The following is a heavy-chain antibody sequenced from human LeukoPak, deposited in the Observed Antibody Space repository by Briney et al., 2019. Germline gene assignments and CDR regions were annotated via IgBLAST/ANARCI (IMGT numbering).Heavy chain of an antibody. CDR3: ARVVEARDGLDI. CDR1: GFSFRSFR. J-gene: IGHJ3*02. V-gene: IGHV3-7*02. Sequence: QPGGSLRLSCAASGFSFRSFRMSWVRQAPGKGLEWVANIKQGGSEKYYVDSVKGRFTISRDNAKNSLYLQMNSLRAEDTAVYYCARVVEARDGLDIWGQGTMVTVSS. D-gene: IGHD6-6*01. CDR2: IKQGGSEK.